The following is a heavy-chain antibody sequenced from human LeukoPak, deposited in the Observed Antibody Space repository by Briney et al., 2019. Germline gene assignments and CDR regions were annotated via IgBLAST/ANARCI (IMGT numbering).Heavy chain of an antibody. CDR2: IYYSGST. V-gene: IGHV4-39*07. CDR3: AREPTGGDGYNYYYFDY. Sequence: SETLSLTCTVSGGSISSSSYYWGWIRQPPGKGLEWIGSIYYSGSTYYNPSLKSRVTISVDTSKNQFSLKLSSVTAADTAVYYCAREPTGGDGYNYYYFDYWGQGTLVTVSS. CDR1: GGSISSSSYY. D-gene: IGHD5-24*01. J-gene: IGHJ4*02.